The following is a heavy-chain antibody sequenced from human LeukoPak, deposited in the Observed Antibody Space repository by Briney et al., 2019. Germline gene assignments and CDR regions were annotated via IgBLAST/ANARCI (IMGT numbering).Heavy chain of an antibody. D-gene: IGHD4-17*01. CDR1: GFSFSNYG. CDR2: ISYDGSNK. Sequence: GRPLRLSCAASGFSFSNYGMHWVRQAPGKGLEWVAVISYDGSNKYYADSVKGRFTISRDNSKNMLYLQMNSLRVEDTAVYYCARDDPYGDWGQGTLVTVSS. J-gene: IGHJ4*02. V-gene: IGHV3-30*03. CDR3: ARDDPYGD.